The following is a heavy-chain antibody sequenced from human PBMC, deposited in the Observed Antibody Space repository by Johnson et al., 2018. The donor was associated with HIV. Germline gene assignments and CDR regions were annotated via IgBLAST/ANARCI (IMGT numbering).Heavy chain of an antibody. Sequence: QMLLVESGGGVVQPGRSLRLSCAASGFTFSSYGMHWVRQAPGKGLELVAFMRYDGRNKYYADAVKGGFTISRDNSKNTRYLQMNTLRADDTAVYYCARPGGANYNFWSGYYDAFDIWGQGTMVTVSS. CDR2: MRYDGRNK. J-gene: IGHJ3*02. D-gene: IGHD3-3*01. CDR1: GFTFSSYG. CDR3: ARPGGANYNFWSGYYDAFDI. V-gene: IGHV3-33*08.